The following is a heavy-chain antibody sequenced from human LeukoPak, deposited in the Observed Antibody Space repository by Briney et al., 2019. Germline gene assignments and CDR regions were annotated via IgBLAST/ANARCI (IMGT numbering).Heavy chain of an antibody. CDR2: ISYSGSTT. CDR1: GGSISSSSVY. J-gene: IGHJ4*02. Sequence: SETLSLTCTVSGGSISSSSVYWGWIRQPPGKGLEWIATISYSGSTTSYNPSLKSRVTISVATSKNQFSLKLNYVTAADTAVYYCVRRTSGSYSDYWGQGTLVTVSS. V-gene: IGHV4-39*01. D-gene: IGHD1-26*01. CDR3: VRRTSGSYSDY.